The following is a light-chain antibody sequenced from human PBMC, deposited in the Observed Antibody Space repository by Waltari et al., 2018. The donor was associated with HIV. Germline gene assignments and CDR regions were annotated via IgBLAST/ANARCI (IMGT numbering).Light chain of an antibody. CDR2: WAS. V-gene: IGKV4-1*01. CDR3: QEYQRVPYT. Sequence: DVVVTQSPDSLAVSVGETATLNCKSNQSLLYRSENKNFLAWYQQKPGQRPKLLIYWASTRQGGCPGGFSGRGSGAEYTLTISSRQAEDVAVYDCQEYQRVPYTFGQGSKLQSK. J-gene: IGKJ2*01. CDR1: QSLLYRSENKNF.